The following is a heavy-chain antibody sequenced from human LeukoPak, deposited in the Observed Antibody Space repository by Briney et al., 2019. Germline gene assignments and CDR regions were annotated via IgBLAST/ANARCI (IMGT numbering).Heavy chain of an antibody. Sequence: PGGSLRLSCAASGFTFSDYYMSWIRQAPGKGLEWVSYISSSGSTIYCADSVKGRFTISRDNAKNSLYPQMNSLRAEDTAVYYCARENADVSSWLDYWGQGTLVTVSS. CDR1: GFTFSDYY. D-gene: IGHD6-13*01. CDR2: ISSSGSTI. V-gene: IGHV3-11*01. CDR3: ARENADVSSWLDY. J-gene: IGHJ4*02.